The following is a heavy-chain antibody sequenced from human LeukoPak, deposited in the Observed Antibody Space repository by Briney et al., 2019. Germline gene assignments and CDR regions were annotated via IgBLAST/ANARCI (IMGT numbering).Heavy chain of an antibody. Sequence: WETLSLTCTVSGGSISRYYWSWIRQPPGKGLEWIGYIYYSGSTNYNPSLKSRVTISVDTSKNQFSLKLSSVTAADTAVYYCARLEAVAGTFYFDYWGQGTLVTVSS. CDR2: IYYSGST. D-gene: IGHD6-19*01. CDR3: ARLEAVAGTFYFDY. CDR1: GGSISRYY. J-gene: IGHJ4*02. V-gene: IGHV4-59*08.